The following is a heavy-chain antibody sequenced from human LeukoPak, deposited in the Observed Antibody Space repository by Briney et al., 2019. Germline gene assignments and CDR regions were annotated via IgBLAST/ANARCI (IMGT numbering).Heavy chain of an antibody. J-gene: IGHJ3*02. CDR1: GYTFTSYD. D-gene: IGHD3-3*01. CDR2: MNPNSGNT. CDR3: ARDRKRHLEWLFNDAFDI. V-gene: IGHV1-8*01. Sequence: ASVKVSCKASGYTFTSYDINWVRQATGQGLEWMGWMNPNSGNTGYAQKFQGRVTITADESTSTAYMELSSLRSEDTAVYYCARDRKRHLEWLFNDAFDIWGQGTMVTVSS.